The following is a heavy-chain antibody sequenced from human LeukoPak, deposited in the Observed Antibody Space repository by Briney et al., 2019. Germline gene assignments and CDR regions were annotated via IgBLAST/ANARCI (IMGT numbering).Heavy chain of an antibody. CDR1: GGSISSGGYY. Sequence: PSETLSLTCTVSGGSISSGGYYWSWIRQHPGKGLEWIGYIYYSGSTYYNPSLKSRVTISVDTSKNQFSLKLSSVTAADTAVYYCATLNGDGSSWYEDPHFDYWGQGTLVTVSS. CDR3: ATLNGDGSSWYEDPHFDY. V-gene: IGHV4-31*03. CDR2: IYYSGST. J-gene: IGHJ4*02. D-gene: IGHD6-13*01.